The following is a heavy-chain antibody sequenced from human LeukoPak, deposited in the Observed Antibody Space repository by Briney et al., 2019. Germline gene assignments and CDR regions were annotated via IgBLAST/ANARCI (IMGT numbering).Heavy chain of an antibody. CDR3: AREGWLQSIDY. CDR1: GYTFTDYH. D-gene: IGHD5-24*01. Sequence: ASVKVSCKTSGYTFTDYHMHWVRQAPGQGLEWMGWINPNSGGTNYAQKFQGRVTMTRDTSTSTVYMELSSLRSEDTAVYYCAREGWLQSIDYWGQGTLVTVSS. J-gene: IGHJ4*02. CDR2: INPNSGGT. V-gene: IGHV1-2*02.